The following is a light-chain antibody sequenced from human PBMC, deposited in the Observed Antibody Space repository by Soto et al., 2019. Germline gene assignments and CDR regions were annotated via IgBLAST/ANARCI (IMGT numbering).Light chain of an antibody. CDR1: SSNVGAGSD. V-gene: IGLV1-40*01. J-gene: IGLJ1*01. Sequence: QSALTQPPSVSGAPGQRVTISCTGNSSNVGAGSDVHWSQQLPGTAPKLLISATNNRPSGVPDRFSASKSGTSGSLAITGLQAEDEADYYCSSYTVNTPCVFGTGTKLTVL. CDR3: SSYTVNTPCV. CDR2: ATN.